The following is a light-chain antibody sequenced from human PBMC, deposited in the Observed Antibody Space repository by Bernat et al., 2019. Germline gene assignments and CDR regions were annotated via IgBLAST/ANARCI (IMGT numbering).Light chain of an antibody. J-gene: IGKJ3*01. CDR1: QNVSRSR. Sequence: EIVLTQSPGTVSLSPGERVTLTCRASQNVSRSRLAWYQQKPGQAPTLLMYGASRRAAGIPDRFSDVGSGTNFNITIRRLEPEDSGLYYCQHFGSSSGFTFGPGTKVEIK. CDR3: QHFGSSSGFT. V-gene: IGKV3-20*01. CDR2: GAS.